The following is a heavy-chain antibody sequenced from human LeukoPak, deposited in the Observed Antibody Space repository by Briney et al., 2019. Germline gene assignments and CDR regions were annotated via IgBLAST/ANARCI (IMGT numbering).Heavy chain of an antibody. CDR1: GYTFTGYY. D-gene: IGHD3-16*01. V-gene: IGHV1-8*03. CDR2: INPNSGNT. CDR3: ARAAGGTRNYYMDV. J-gene: IGHJ6*03. Sequence: ASVKVSCKASGYTFTGYYMHWVRQAPGQGLEWMGRINPNSGNTGYAQKFQGRVTIIRNTSISTAYMELNSLRSEDTAVYYCARAAGGTRNYYMDVWGKGTTVTVSS.